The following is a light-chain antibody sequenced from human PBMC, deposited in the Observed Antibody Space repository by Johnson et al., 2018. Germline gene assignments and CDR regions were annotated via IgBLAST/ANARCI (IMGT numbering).Light chain of an antibody. Sequence: QSVLTQPPSVSAAPGQKVTISCSGSSSNIGNNYVSWYQQLPGTAPKLLIYENNKRPSGIPDRFSGSKSGTSATLGITGLQTWDEADYYSGTWDSSLRAGNVFGTGTKVTVL. CDR3: GTWDSSLRAGNV. V-gene: IGLV1-51*02. J-gene: IGLJ1*01. CDR2: ENN. CDR1: SSNIGNNY.